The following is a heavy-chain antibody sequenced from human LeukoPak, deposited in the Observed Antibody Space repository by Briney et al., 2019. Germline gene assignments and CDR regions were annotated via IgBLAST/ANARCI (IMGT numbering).Heavy chain of an antibody. V-gene: IGHV4-59*01. CDR2: IYYSGST. D-gene: IGHD1-26*01. CDR1: AGSISSYY. CDR3: ARVRGSGSYRFDY. J-gene: IGHJ4*02. Sequence: PSETLSLTCTVSAGSISSYYWSWIRHPPGKGLEWIGYIYYSGSTNYNPSLKSRVTISVDTSKNQFSLKLSSVTAADTAVYYCARVRGSGSYRFDYWGQGTLVTVSS.